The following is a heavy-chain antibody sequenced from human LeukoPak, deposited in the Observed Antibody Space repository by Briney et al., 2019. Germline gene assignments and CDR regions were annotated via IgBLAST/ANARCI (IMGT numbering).Heavy chain of an antibody. CDR2: ISWNSGSI. Sequence: PGGSLRLSCAASGFTFDDYAMHWVRQAPGKGLEWVSGISWNSGSIGYADSVKGRFIISRDNAKNSLYLQMNSLRAEDTASYYCAKVITMIVVADAFDIWGQGTMVTVSS. J-gene: IGHJ3*02. V-gene: IGHV3-9*01. CDR3: AKVITMIVVADAFDI. CDR1: GFTFDDYA. D-gene: IGHD3-22*01.